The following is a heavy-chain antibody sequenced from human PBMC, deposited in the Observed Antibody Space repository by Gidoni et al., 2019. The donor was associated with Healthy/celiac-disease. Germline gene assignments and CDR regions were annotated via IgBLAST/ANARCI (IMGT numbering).Heavy chain of an antibody. CDR1: GFTFGDYA. CDR3: TRDVGLGAATRVFDY. CDR2: IRSKAYGGTT. J-gene: IGHJ4*02. Sequence: EVQLVESGGGLVQPGRSLRLSCTASGFTFGDYAMSWVRQAPGKGREWVGFIRSKAYGGTTEYAASVKGRFTISRDDSKSIAYLQMNSLKTEDTAVYYCTRDVGLGAATRVFDYWGQGTLVTVSS. V-gene: IGHV3-49*04. D-gene: IGHD2-15*01.